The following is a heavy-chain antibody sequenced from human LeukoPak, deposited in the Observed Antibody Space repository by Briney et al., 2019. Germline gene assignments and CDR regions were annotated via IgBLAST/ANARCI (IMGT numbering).Heavy chain of an antibody. Sequence: PGGSLRLSCAASGFTVNRTYMSWVRQAPGRGLEWVSVIYSGGNTFYADSVKGRFTISRHNSENTLYLQMNSLSADDTAVYYCVRLMGSGWFDPWGQGTLVTVFS. CDR1: GFTVNRTY. D-gene: IGHD1-26*01. V-gene: IGHV3-53*04. J-gene: IGHJ5*02. CDR3: VRLMGSGWFDP. CDR2: IYSGGNT.